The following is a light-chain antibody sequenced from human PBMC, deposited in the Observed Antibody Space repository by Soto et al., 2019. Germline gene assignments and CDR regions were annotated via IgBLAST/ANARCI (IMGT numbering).Light chain of an antibody. CDR1: QSVSSN. J-gene: IGKJ4*01. CDR3: QQYNNWPLT. CDR2: GAS. Sequence: EIVMTQSPATLSVSPGERATLSCRASQSVSSNLAWYQQKPGQAPRLLLYGASTRATGIPARFSGSGSGTDFTLTISSLQSEDFEVYYCQQYNNWPLTVGGRTKVDIK. V-gene: IGKV3-15*01.